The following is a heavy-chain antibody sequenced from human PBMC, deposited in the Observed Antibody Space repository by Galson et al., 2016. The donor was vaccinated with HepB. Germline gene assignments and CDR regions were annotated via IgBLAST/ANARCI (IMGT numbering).Heavy chain of an antibody. J-gene: IGHJ5*02. V-gene: IGHV3-30*04. D-gene: IGHD2-2*01. Sequence: SLRLSCAASGFTFSSYAMHWARQAPGRGLEWVALLSYDGHSKYYADSVKGRFTNSRDMSKNTLYLQMNSLRPEDTAVYFCASDRDCSSSSCLVNWFDPWGQGTLVTVSS. CDR2: LSYDGHSK. CDR1: GFTFSSYA. CDR3: ASDRDCSSSSCLVNWFDP.